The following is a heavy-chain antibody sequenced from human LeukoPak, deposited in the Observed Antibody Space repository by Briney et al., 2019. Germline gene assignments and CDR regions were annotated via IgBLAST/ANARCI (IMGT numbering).Heavy chain of an antibody. CDR1: GGSISSYY. V-gene: IGHV4-4*09. Sequence: SETLSLTCTVSGGSISSYYWSWLRQPPGKGLEWIGYIYTSGSTNYNPSLKSRVTISVDTSKNQFSLKLSSVTAADTAVYYCARHNTAMVTFDYWGQGTLVTVSS. J-gene: IGHJ4*02. CDR3: ARHNTAMVTFDY. CDR2: IYTSGST. D-gene: IGHD5-18*01.